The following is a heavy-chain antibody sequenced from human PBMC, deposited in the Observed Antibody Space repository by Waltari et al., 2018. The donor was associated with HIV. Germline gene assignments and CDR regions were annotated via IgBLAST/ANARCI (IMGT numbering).Heavy chain of an antibody. V-gene: IGHV4-34*01. CDR1: GGSFSGYY. CDR2: INHSGST. Sequence: QVQLQQWGAGLLKPSETLSLTCAVYGGSFSGYYWSWIRQPPGKGLEWIGEINHSGSTNYNPSLKSRVTISVDTSKNQFSLKLSSVTAADTAVYYCARGPARGWLHYHFDYWGQGTLVTVSS. D-gene: IGHD5-12*01. CDR3: ARGPARGWLHYHFDY. J-gene: IGHJ4*02.